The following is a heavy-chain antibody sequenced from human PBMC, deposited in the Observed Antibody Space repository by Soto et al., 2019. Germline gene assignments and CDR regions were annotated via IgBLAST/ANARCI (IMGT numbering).Heavy chain of an antibody. J-gene: IGHJ4*02. CDR2: IDWDGDK. CDR1: GFSLSTSGMC. V-gene: IGHV2-70*01. Sequence: SGPTLVNPTQTLTLTCTFSGFSLSTSGMCVSWIRQPPGKALEWLALIDWDGDKYYSTSLKTRLTISKDTSKNQVVLTMTIMDPVDTATYYCARTTIFGVVILLDYWGQGALVTVSS. D-gene: IGHD3-3*01. CDR3: ARTTIFGVVILLDY.